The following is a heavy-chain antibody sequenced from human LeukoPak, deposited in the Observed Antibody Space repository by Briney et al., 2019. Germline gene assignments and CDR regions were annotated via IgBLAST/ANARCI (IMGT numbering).Heavy chain of an antibody. V-gene: IGHV4-39*07. D-gene: IGHD6-19*01. CDR1: GGSISSYY. Sequence: SETLSLTCTVSGGSISSYYWGWIRQPPGKGLEWIGSIYYSGSTYYNPSLKSRVTISVDRSKNQFSLKLSSVTAADTAVYYCARGGLVSSSPFDYWGQGTLVTVSS. CDR3: ARGGLVSSSPFDY. CDR2: IYYSGST. J-gene: IGHJ4*02.